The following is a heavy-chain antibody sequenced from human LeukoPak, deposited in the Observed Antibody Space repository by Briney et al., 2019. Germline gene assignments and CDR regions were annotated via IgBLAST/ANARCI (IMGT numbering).Heavy chain of an antibody. CDR2: IYHSGST. J-gene: IGHJ6*03. CDR3: ASPAAGNNYYYCYYMDV. CDR1: GYSISSGYY. V-gene: IGHV4-38-2*02. D-gene: IGHD6-13*01. Sequence: SETLSLTCTVSGYSISSGYYWGWIRQPPGKGLEWIGSIYHSGSTYYNPSLKSRVTVSVDTSKNQFSLKLSSVTAADTAVYYCASPAAGNNYYYCYYMDVWGKGTTVTVSS.